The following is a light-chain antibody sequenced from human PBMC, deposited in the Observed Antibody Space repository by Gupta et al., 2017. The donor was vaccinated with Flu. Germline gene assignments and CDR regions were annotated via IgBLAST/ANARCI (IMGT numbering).Light chain of an antibody. J-gene: IGLJ2*01. CDR2: EVS. V-gene: IGLV2-14*01. CDR1: SSDVGGYNY. CDR3: SSDKSTNTLV. Sequence: QSALTQPDSVSGSPGQSITISCTGTSSDVGGYNYVSWFQYHPGKAHNLMIYEVSNRPAGVSNRFSGSKSGNTASLTISGLQEEDEADYYCSSDKSTNTLVFGGGTKLTVL.